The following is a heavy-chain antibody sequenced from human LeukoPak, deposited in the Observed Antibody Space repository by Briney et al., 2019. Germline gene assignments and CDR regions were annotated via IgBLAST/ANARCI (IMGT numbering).Heavy chain of an antibody. CDR3: ARAAEYCSSTSCYEGEYFQH. J-gene: IGHJ1*01. CDR2: IYTSGST. D-gene: IGHD2-2*01. V-gene: IGHV4-61*02. CDR1: GGSISSGSYY. Sequence: SETLSLTCTVSGGSISSGSYYGRWLRQPAGTGLEWIGRIYTSGSTNYNPSIKRRVTISVDTSKNQFSLKLSSVTAADTAVYYCARAAEYCSSTSCYEGEYFQHWGQGTLVTVSS.